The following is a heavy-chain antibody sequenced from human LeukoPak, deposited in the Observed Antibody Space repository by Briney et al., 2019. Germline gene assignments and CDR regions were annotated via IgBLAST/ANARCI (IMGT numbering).Heavy chain of an antibody. D-gene: IGHD6-13*01. J-gene: IGHJ6*02. V-gene: IGHV3-30*18. Sequence: GGSLRLSCAASGFYSTNYAMSWVRQAPGKGLEWVAVISYDGSKKYYADSVKGRFAISRDNSKNTLYLQVNSLRAEDTAVYYCSKDRAAATYYYGMDVWGQGTTVTVSS. CDR2: ISYDGSKK. CDR1: GFYSTNYA. CDR3: SKDRAAATYYYGMDV.